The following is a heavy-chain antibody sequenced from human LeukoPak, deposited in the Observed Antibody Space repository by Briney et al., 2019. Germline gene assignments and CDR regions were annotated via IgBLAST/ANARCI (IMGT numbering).Heavy chain of an antibody. CDR2: MNPNSGNT. CDR3: ARVIWFGELLT. D-gene: IGHD3-10*01. Sequence: GWMNPNSGNTGYAQKFQGRVTMTRNTSISTAYMELSSLRSEDTAVYYCARVIWFGELLTWGQGTLVTVSS. J-gene: IGHJ5*02. V-gene: IGHV1-8*01.